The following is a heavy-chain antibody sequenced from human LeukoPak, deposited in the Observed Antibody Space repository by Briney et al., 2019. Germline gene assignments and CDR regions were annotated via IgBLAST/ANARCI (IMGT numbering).Heavy chain of an antibody. CDR1: GFTFSDYY. J-gene: IGHJ4*02. Sequence: GGSLRLSCAASGFTFSDYYMNWIRQAPGKGLEWVSYISGNGGSVYYADSVKGRFTISRDNAKNSLFLQMNSLRAEDTAVYYCARDQGAWSSFDFWGQGTLVAVSS. V-gene: IGHV3-11*01. CDR2: ISGNGGSV. D-gene: IGHD6-19*01. CDR3: ARDQGAWSSFDF.